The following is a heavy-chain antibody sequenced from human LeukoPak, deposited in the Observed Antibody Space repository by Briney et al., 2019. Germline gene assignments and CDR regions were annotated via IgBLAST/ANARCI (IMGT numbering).Heavy chain of an antibody. J-gene: IGHJ6*02. CDR3: SREYFDWSRNYYYGMGV. D-gene: IGHD3-9*01. V-gene: IGHV3-33*01. CDR1: GFTFNNYG. Sequence: GGSLRLSCAASGFTFNNYGMHWVRQAPGKGLEWMALIWYDGSNKYYADSVKGRFTISRDNSKNTLYLKMNSLRAEDTAVYYCSREYFDWSRNYYYGMGVWGQGTTVTVSS. CDR2: IWYDGSNK.